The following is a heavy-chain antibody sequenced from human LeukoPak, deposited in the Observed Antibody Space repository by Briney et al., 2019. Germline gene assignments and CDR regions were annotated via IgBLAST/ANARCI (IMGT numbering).Heavy chain of an antibody. CDR1: GGSLSSYY. V-gene: IGHV4-4*07. J-gene: IGHJ3*02. CDR3: ARDYCSSTSCPGSAFDI. D-gene: IGHD2-2*01. CDR2: IYTSGST. Sequence: SQTLSLTCTVSGGSLSSYYWSWIRQPAGKGLEWIGRIYTSGSTNYNPSLKSRVTMSVDTSKNQFSLTLRSVTAADTAVYYCARDYCSSTSCPGSAFDIWGQGTMITVSS.